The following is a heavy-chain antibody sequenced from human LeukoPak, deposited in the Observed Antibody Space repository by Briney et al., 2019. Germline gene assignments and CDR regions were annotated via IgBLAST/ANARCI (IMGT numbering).Heavy chain of an antibody. Sequence: SETLSLTCTVSGGSISPYYWSWVRQPPGKGLEWIGYIYYTGSTNYNPSLTSRVTISLDTSKNQFSLNLNSVTAADTAMYYCARALTARGSYDYWGQGTLVTVSS. CDR1: GGSISPYY. CDR2: IYYTGST. D-gene: IGHD3-10*01. J-gene: IGHJ4*02. V-gene: IGHV4-59*13. CDR3: ARALTARGSYDY.